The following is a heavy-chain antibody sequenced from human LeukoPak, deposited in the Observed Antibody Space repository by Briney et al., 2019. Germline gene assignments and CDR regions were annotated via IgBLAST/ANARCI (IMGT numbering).Heavy chain of an antibody. CDR1: GFTFSSYS. CDR2: ISTSSSTI. CDR3: ARGAARPGYTTSWYFWFDP. J-gene: IGHJ5*02. V-gene: IGHV3-48*01. Sequence: GGSLRLSCAASGFTFSSYSMNWVRQAPGKGLEWVSYISTSSSTIYYADSVKGRFTISRDNAKNSLYLQMNSLRAEDTAVYYCARGAARPGYTTSWYFWFDPWGQGTLVTVSS. D-gene: IGHD6-13*01.